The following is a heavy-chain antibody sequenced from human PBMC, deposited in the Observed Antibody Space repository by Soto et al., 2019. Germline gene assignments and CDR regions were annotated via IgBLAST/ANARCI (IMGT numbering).Heavy chain of an antibody. Sequence: PSETLSLTCTVSGGSVNSYYWSWIRQPPGKGLDWIGYIFYSGSTKSNPSLKSRVTMSVDMSKNQFSLRLTSVTAADTAVYYCARVFPSYCGGDCSYFDSWGQGTLVTVSS. CDR1: GGSVNSYY. J-gene: IGHJ4*02. V-gene: IGHV4-59*02. CDR3: ARVFPSYCGGDCSYFDS. D-gene: IGHD2-21*02. CDR2: IFYSGST.